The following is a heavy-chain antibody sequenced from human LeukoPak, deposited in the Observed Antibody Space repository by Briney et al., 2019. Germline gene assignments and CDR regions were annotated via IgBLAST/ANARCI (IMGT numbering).Heavy chain of an antibody. V-gene: IGHV1-69*04. CDR2: IIPILGIA. CDR3: ARDGNDVVVPAAMSPNWFDP. J-gene: IGHJ5*02. Sequence: GSSVKVSCKASGGTFSSYAISWVRQAPGQGLEWMGRIIPILGIANYAQKFQGRVTITADKSTSTAYMELSSLRSEDTAVYYCARDGNDVVVPAAMSPNWFDPWGQGTLVTVSS. D-gene: IGHD2-2*01. CDR1: GGTFSSYA.